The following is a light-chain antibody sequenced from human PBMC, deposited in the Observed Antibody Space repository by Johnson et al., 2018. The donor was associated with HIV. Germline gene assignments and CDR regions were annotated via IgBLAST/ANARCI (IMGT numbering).Light chain of an antibody. CDR3: RIWDSSLRPHYV. Sequence: QSVLTQPPSVSAAPGQKVTISCSGSNSNIGNHYVSWYQHLPGTAPKFLIYENNKRPSGIPDRFSGSMSGASATLGITGLQTRDVADYYCRIWDSSLRPHYVFGPGTKIIVL. V-gene: IGLV1-51*02. J-gene: IGLJ1*01. CDR2: ENN. CDR1: NSNIGNHY.